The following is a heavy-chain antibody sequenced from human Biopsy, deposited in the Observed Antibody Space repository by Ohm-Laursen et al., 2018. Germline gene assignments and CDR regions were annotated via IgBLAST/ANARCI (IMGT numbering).Heavy chain of an antibody. CDR1: GFTFSDHH. D-gene: IGHD2-15*01. Sequence: GSLRLSCSASGFTFSDHHMAWVRQAPGKGLEWLSYISSSGATIKYADSVKGRFTISRDNAKNSLYLRMNSLRAEDMAVYFCARARDDFVVVPAAFFDFWGQGTLVTVSS. J-gene: IGHJ4*02. V-gene: IGHV3-11*01. CDR3: ARARDDFVVVPAAFFDF. CDR2: ISSSGATI.